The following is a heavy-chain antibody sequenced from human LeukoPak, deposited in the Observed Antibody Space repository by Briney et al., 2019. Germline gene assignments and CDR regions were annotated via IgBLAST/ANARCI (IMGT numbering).Heavy chain of an antibody. J-gene: IGHJ4*02. D-gene: IGHD2-8*01. CDR3: SRENGAFSPFGY. V-gene: IGHV4-4*02. CDR2: VSLSGLT. Sequence: PSGTLSLTCGVSGGSTTSTNWWSWVRQPPGQGLEWIGEVSLSGLTNYNPSLSSRVIMALDTSKNHLSLHLTSVTAADTAVYYCSRENGAFSPFGYWGQGDLVTVLS. CDR1: GGSTTSTNW.